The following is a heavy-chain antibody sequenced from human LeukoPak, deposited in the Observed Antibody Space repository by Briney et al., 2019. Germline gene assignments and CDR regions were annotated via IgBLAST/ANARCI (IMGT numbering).Heavy chain of an antibody. CDR1: GFTFSSYS. Sequence: PGGSLRLSCAASGFTFSSYSMNWVRQAPGKGLEWVSYISSSSSTIYYADSVKGRFTISRDNAKNSLYLQMNSLRAEGTAVYYCARVWDSSGSYSSGYWGQGTLVTVSS. J-gene: IGHJ4*02. CDR2: ISSSSSTI. D-gene: IGHD1-26*01. CDR3: ARVWDSSGSYSSGY. V-gene: IGHV3-48*01.